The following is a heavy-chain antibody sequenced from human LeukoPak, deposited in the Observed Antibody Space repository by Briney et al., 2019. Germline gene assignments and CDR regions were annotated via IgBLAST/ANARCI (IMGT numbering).Heavy chain of an antibody. J-gene: IGHJ5*02. CDR2: IIPILGIA. Sequence: SVKVSCKASGGTFSSYAISWVRQAPGQGLEWMGRIIPILGIANYAQKFQGRVTITTDESTSTAYMELSSLRSEDTAVYYCAYERITIFGVVIIRHWFDPWGQGTLVTVSS. D-gene: IGHD3-3*01. V-gene: IGHV1-69*04. CDR3: AYERITIFGVVIIRHWFDP. CDR1: GGTFSSYA.